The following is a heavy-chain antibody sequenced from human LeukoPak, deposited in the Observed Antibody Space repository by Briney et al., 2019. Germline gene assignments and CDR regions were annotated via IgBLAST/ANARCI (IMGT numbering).Heavy chain of an antibody. D-gene: IGHD7-27*01. J-gene: IGHJ4*02. V-gene: IGHV3-11*01. CDR3: VRKLGDYYFDH. Sequence: GGSLRLFCAASGFPFSDYYMSGVRQARGEGREWLSYITKSENMRYYTDSVKGQFTIPRDNTNNSLYLQMNSLRAEDTAVYYCVRKLGDYYFDHWGQGTLVTVSS. CDR2: ITKSENMR. CDR1: GFPFSDYY.